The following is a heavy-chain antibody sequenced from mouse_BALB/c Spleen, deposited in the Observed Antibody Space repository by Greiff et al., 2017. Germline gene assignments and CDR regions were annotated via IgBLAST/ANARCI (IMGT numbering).Heavy chain of an antibody. V-gene: IGHV5-17*02. CDR3: ARPGTGFDY. CDR2: ISSGSSTI. CDR1: GFTFSSFG. Sequence: EVMLVESGGGLVQPGGSRKLSCAASGFTFSSFGMHWVRQAPEKGLEWVAYISSGSSTIYYADTVKGRFTISRDNPKNTLFLQMTSLRSEDTAMYYCARPGTGFDYWGQGTTLTVSS. D-gene: IGHD4-1*01. J-gene: IGHJ2*01.